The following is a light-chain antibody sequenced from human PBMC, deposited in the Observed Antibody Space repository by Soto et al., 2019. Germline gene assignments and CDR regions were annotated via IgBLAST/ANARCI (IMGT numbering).Light chain of an antibody. J-gene: IGLJ2*01. V-gene: IGLV1-44*01. CDR3: ATWDDSLNGVV. CDR2: SSN. CDR1: SSNIGSNA. Sequence: QSVLTQPPSVSGTPGPRVIISCSGSSSNIGSNAVNWYQQLPGTAPKLLMASSNQRPSGVPDRFSGPKSGTSASLAISGLQSEDEADYYCATWDDSLNGVVFGGGTKLTVL.